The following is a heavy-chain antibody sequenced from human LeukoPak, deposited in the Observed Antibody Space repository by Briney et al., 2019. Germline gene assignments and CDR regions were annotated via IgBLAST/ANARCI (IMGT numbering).Heavy chain of an antibody. CDR3: ARTLLWFGDILGDAFDI. V-gene: IGHV3-30-3*01. J-gene: IGHJ3*02. CDR1: GFTFSSYA. D-gene: IGHD3-10*01. CDR2: ISYDGSNK. Sequence: GGSLRLSCAASGFTFSSYAMHWVRQAPGKGLEWVAVISYDGSNKYYADSVKGRFTISRDNSKNTLYLQMNSLRAEDTAVYYCARTLLWFGDILGDAFDIWGQGTIVTVSS.